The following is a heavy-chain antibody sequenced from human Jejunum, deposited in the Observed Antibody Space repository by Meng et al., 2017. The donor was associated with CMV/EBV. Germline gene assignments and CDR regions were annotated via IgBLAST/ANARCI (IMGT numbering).Heavy chain of an antibody. CDR1: GFTFRNYP. D-gene: IGHD5-24*01. CDR2: ISYDESDQ. Sequence: AAVGFTFRNYPLHWVRQAPGKGLEWVAVISYDESDQQYADSVKGRFTISRDYSKNTLYLQMDGLRGDDTAVYYCARENDYNNYFDFWGRGTLVTVSS. J-gene: IGHJ4*02. CDR3: ARENDYNNYFDF. V-gene: IGHV3-30*01.